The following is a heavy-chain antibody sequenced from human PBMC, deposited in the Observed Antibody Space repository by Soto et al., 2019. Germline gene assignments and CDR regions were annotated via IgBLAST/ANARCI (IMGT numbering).Heavy chain of an antibody. CDR3: ARGRGYSYGITTFDY. J-gene: IGHJ4*02. CDR2: INHSGST. CDR1: GGSFSGYY. D-gene: IGHD5-18*01. Sequence: PSETLSLTCAVYGGSFSGYYWSWIRQPPGKGLEWIGEINHSGSTNYNPSLKSRVTISVDTSKNQFSLKLSSVTAADTAVYYCARGRGYSYGITTFDYWGQGTLVTVSS. V-gene: IGHV4-34*01.